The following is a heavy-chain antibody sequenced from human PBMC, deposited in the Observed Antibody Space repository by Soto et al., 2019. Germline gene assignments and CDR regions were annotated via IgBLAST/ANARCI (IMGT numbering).Heavy chain of an antibody. CDR2: IFCSGNT. J-gene: IGHJ4*02. D-gene: IGHD6-6*01. V-gene: IGHV4-59*01. CDR1: GGSISTYY. Sequence: SETLSLTCTVSGGSISTYYWSWIRQPPGKGLEWIGYIFCSGNTHYNPSLKSRATISVDTSKNQFSLRLASVTAADTAVYYCARDLVSRGYFDYWGQGIPVTVSS. CDR3: ARDLVSRGYFDY.